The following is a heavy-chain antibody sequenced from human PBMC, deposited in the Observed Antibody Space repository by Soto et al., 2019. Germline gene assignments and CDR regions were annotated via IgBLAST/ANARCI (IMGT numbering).Heavy chain of an antibody. CDR3: AREIVVARGASYFDY. Sequence: GGSRRLSCVGSGFTFSRNLMTWVRQAPGKGLEWVGNIRQDGSEKNYVDSVKGRFTISRDNAKNSLYLQMNSLRAEDTAVYYCAREIVVARGASYFDYWGPGT. D-gene: IGHD2-2*01. CDR2: IRQDGSEK. CDR1: GFTFSRNL. J-gene: IGHJ4*02. V-gene: IGHV3-7*04.